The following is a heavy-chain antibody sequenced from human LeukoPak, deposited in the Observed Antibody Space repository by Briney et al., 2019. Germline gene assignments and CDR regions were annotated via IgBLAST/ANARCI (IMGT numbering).Heavy chain of an antibody. J-gene: IGHJ3*02. CDR2: IYSGGST. D-gene: IGHD1-26*01. V-gene: IGHV3-53*01. CDR3: ARTAPYSRAFDI. CDR1: GFTVSSNY. Sequence: PGGSLRLSCAASGFTVSSNYMSWVRQAPGRGLEWVSVIYSGGSTYYADSVKGRFTISRDNSKNTLYLQMNSLRAEDTAVYYCARTAPYSRAFDIWGQGTMVTVSS.